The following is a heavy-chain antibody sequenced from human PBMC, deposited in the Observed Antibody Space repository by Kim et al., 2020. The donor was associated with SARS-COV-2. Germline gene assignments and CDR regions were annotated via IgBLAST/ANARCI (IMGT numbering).Heavy chain of an antibody. D-gene: IGHD2-15*01. J-gene: IGHJ4*02. CDR3: AKAIAIVVVVAATDY. Sequence: ESVKGRFTISRDNSKNTLYLQMNSLRAEDTAVYYCAKAIAIVVVVAATDYWGQGTLVTVSS. V-gene: IGHV3-23*01.